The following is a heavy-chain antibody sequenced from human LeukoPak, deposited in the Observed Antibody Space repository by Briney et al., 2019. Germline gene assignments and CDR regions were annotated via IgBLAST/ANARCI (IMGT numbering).Heavy chain of an antibody. CDR2: IYPGDSDT. Sequence: GESLKISCKGSGYSFTSYWIGWVRQMPGKGLEWMGIIYPGDSDTRHSPSFQGQVTISADKSISTAYLQWSSLKASDTAMYYCARLSSGYCSGGSCYGPFQHWGQGTLVTVSS. J-gene: IGHJ1*01. CDR3: ARLSSGYCSGGSCYGPFQH. V-gene: IGHV5-51*01. D-gene: IGHD2-15*01. CDR1: GYSFTSYW.